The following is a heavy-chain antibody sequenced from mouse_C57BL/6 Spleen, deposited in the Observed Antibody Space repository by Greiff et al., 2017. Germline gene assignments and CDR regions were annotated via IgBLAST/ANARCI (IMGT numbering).Heavy chain of an antibody. CDR1: GYTFTSCW. CDR3: ARDDGYYAMGY. J-gene: IGHJ4*01. D-gene: IGHD2-3*01. V-gene: IGHV1-52*01. CDR2: IDPSDSET. Sequence: QVQLQQPGAELVRPGSSVKLSCKASGYTFTSCWMHWVKQRPIQGLEWIGNIDPSDSETHYNQKFKDKATLTVDKSSSTAYMQVGSLTSEDSAVYYCARDDGYYAMGYWGQGPSVTSS.